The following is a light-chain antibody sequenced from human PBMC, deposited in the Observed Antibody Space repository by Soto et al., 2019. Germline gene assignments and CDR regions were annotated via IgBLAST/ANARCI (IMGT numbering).Light chain of an antibody. J-gene: IGLJ2*01. CDR1: SSDVGGYNY. V-gene: IGLV2-8*01. CDR3: SSYAGSNNLG. Sequence: QSVLTQPPSASGSPGQSVTISCTGTSSDVGGYNYVSWYQQHPGKAPKLMIYEVSKRPSGVPDRFSGSKSGNTASLTVSGLQAEDEADYYCSSYAGSNNLGFGGGPTLTVL. CDR2: EVS.